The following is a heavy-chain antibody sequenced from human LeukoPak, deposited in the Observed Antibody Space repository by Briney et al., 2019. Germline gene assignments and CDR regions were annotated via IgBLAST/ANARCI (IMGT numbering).Heavy chain of an antibody. Sequence: GASVKVSCKASGYTFTSYGISWERQAPGQGLEWMGWISAYNGNTNYAQKLQGRVTMTTDTSTSTAYMELRSLRSDDTAVYYCARARIAVAGTGVYRGMDVWGQGTTVTVSS. J-gene: IGHJ6*02. CDR1: GYTFTSYG. CDR2: ISAYNGNT. CDR3: ARARIAVAGTGVYRGMDV. V-gene: IGHV1-18*01. D-gene: IGHD6-19*01.